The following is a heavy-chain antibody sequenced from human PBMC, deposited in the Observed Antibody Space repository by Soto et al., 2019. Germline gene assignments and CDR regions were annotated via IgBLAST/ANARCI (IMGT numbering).Heavy chain of an antibody. CDR3: AREPPYDSSGLWYYGMDV. CDR2: INPNSGGT. J-gene: IGHJ6*02. CDR1: GYTFTGYY. V-gene: IGHV1-2*02. D-gene: IGHD3-22*01. Sequence: ASVKVSCKASGYTFTGYYMHWVRQAPGQGLEWMGWINPNSGGTNYAQKFQGRVTMTRDTSISTAYMELSRLRSDDTAVYYCAREPPYDSSGLWYYGMDVWGQGTTVTVSS.